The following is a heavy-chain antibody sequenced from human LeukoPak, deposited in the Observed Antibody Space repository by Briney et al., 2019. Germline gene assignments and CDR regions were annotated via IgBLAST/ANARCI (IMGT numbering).Heavy chain of an antibody. J-gene: IGHJ4*02. Sequence: SVKVSCKASGGTFSSYAISWVRQAPGQGLEWMGRIIPIFGTANYAQKFQGRVTITTDESTSTAYMELSSLRSEDTAVYYCARGGYSYGNTFDYWGQGTLVTVSS. V-gene: IGHV1-69*05. CDR1: GGTFSSYA. CDR3: ARGGYSYGNTFDY. CDR2: IIPIFGTA. D-gene: IGHD5-18*01.